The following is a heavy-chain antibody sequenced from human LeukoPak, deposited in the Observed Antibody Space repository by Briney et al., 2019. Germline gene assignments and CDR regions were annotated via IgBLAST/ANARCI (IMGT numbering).Heavy chain of an antibody. D-gene: IGHD3-3*01. CDR3: ARDGSGFYPF. CDR1: GYTFTQYY. CDR2: INPKSGDT. J-gene: IGHJ4*02. Sequence: ASVKVSCKASGYTFTQYYIHWVRQAPGQGLEWMGWINPKSGDTTYAQKLQGRVTMTRDTSISTAYMELSSLRSDDTAVYFCARDGSGFYPFWGRGALVTVSS. V-gene: IGHV1-2*02.